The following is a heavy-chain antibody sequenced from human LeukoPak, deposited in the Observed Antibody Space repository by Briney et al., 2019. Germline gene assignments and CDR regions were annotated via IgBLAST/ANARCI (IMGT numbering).Heavy chain of an antibody. CDR1: GGSISSSSYY. CDR3: ARQSGMKATYYFDY. V-gene: IGHV4-39*01. J-gene: IGHJ4*02. D-gene: IGHD6-13*01. CDR2: IYYSGST. Sequence: KPSETLSLTCTVSGGSISSSSYYWGWIRQPPGKGLEWIGSIYYSGSTYYDPSLKSRVTISVDTSKNQFSLKLSSVTAADTAVYYCARQSGMKATYYFDYWGQGTLATVSS.